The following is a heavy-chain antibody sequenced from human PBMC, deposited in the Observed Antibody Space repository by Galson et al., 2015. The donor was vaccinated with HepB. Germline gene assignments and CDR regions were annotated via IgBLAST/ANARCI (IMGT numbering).Heavy chain of an antibody. CDR2: IIPIFGTA. D-gene: IGHD6-6*01. J-gene: IGHJ4*02. CDR3: ARDPEYSSSVEGPDY. V-gene: IGHV1-69*13. Sequence: SVKVSCKASGGTFSSYAISWVRQAPGQGLEWMGGIIPIFGTANYAQKFQGRVTITADESTSTAYMELSSLRSEDTAVYYCARDPEYSSSVEGPDYWGQGTLVTVSS. CDR1: GGTFSSYA.